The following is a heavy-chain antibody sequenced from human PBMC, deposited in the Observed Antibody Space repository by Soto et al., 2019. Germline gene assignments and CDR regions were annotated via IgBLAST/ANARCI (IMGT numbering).Heavy chain of an antibody. CDR2: ILYDGNNK. V-gene: IGHV3-30*18. D-gene: IGHD6-13*01. Sequence: PGGSLRLSCAASGFTFSNYGMHWVRQAPGKGLEWVAVILYDGNNKYYADSVKGRFTISRDNPKNTLYLQMTSLRAEDTAVYYCAKGQSSSLYYFDYWGQGTLVTVSS. CDR3: AKGQSSSLYYFDY. J-gene: IGHJ4*02. CDR1: GFTFSNYG.